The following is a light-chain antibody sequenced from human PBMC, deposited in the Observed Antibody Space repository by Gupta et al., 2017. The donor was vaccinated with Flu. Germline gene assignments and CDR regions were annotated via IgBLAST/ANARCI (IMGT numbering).Light chain of an antibody. V-gene: IGLV2-23*03. CDR3: CSYAGSSTFL. Sequence: QSALTQPASVSGSPGQSITISCTGTSSDVGSYNLVSWYQQHPGKAPKLMIYEGSKRPSGVSNRFSGSKSGDTASLTISGRQAEDEADYYCCSYAGSSTFLFGGGTKLTVL. CDR2: EGS. J-gene: IGLJ2*01. CDR1: SSDVGSYNL.